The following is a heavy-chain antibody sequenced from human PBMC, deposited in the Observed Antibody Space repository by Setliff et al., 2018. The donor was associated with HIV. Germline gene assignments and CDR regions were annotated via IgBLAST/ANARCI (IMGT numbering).Heavy chain of an antibody. Sequence: GESLKISCAASGFTFSASAIHWVRQASGKGPEWVGHIRSKASAYATASAASVKGRFTVSRDDSSDTAYLHMSNLKSEDTAVYYCVAATTEGFDPWGQGTPVTVSS. D-gene: IGHD6-13*01. CDR3: VAATTEGFDP. CDR1: GFTFSASA. CDR2: IRSKASAYAT. V-gene: IGHV3-73*01. J-gene: IGHJ5*02.